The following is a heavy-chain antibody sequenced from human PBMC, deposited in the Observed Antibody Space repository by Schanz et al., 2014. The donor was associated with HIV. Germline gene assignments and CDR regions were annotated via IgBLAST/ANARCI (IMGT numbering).Heavy chain of an antibody. J-gene: IGHJ6*02. D-gene: IGHD3-16*01. Sequence: QVQLQESGPGLVKPSQTLSLTCTVSGGSISSGDYYWSWIRQPPGKGLEWIGYIYYSGSPYYNPSIKRRVTIPVDTSKTQFSLKLRSGPAADTAVYFCARARPLRLTGGNGMDVWGQGTTVAVSS. V-gene: IGHV4-30-4*01. CDR3: ARARPLRLTGGNGMDV. CDR2: IYYSGSP. CDR1: GGSISSGDYY.